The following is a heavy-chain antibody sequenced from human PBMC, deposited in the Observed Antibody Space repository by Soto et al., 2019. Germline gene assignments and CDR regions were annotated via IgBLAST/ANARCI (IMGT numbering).Heavy chain of an antibody. Sequence: ASVKVSCKASGYTFTGYYMHWVRQAPGQGLEWMGWINPNSGGTNYAQKFQGWVTMTRDTSISTAYMELSRLRSDDTAVYYCARVTQYNRYLRSTPAPSLGAGGPRPSSNYY. V-gene: IGHV1-2*04. CDR1: GYTFTGYY. D-gene: IGHD2-2*01. CDR3: ARVTQYNRYLRSTPAPSLGAGGPRPSSNYY. CDR2: INPNSGGT. J-gene: IGHJ6*01.